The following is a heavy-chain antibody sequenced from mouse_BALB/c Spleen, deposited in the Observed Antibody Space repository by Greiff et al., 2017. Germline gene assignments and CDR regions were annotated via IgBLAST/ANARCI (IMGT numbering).Heavy chain of an antibody. CDR3: AISLTGAFAY. Sequence: EVKLQESGAGLVKPSQSLSLTCSVTGYSFTSGYYWYWLRQFPGNKLEWMGYISYDGSNNYNPSLKNRISITRDTSKNQFFLKLNSVTTEDTATYYGAISLTGAFAYWGQGTLVTVSA. CDR1: GYSFTSGYY. CDR2: ISYDGSN. V-gene: IGHV3-6*02. J-gene: IGHJ3*01. D-gene: IGHD4-1*01.